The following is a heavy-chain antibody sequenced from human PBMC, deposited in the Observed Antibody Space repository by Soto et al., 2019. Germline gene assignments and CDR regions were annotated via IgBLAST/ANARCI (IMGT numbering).Heavy chain of an antibody. D-gene: IGHD5-12*01. V-gene: IGHV4-59*01. CDR2: VYYSGST. CDR1: GGSISSYY. Sequence: SETLSLTCTVSGGSISSYYWSWIRQPPGKRLEWIGYVYYSGSTNYNPSLKSRVTISLDMSKNQFSLKLSSVTAADTAVYYCVREVLRLGFDYWGQGTLVTVSS. CDR3: VREVLRLGFDY. J-gene: IGHJ4*02.